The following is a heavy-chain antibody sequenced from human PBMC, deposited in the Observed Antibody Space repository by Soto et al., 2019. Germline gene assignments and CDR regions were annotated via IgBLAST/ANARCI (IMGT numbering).Heavy chain of an antibody. CDR3: ASFGIAAAGNRYYYYYGMDV. V-gene: IGHV4-59*01. D-gene: IGHD6-13*01. CDR2: FYYSGST. CDR1: GGSISSYY. Sequence: PSETLSLTCTVSGGSISSYYWSWIRQPPGKGLEWIGYFYYSGSTNYNPSLKSRVTISVDTSKNQFSLKLSSVTAADTAVYYCASFGIAAAGNRYYYYYGMDVWGQGTTVTVSS. J-gene: IGHJ6*02.